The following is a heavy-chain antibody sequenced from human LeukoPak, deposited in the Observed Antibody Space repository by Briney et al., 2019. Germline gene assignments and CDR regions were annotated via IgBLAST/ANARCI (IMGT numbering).Heavy chain of an antibody. CDR3: TRDFDFSSAI. Sequence: GGSLRLSCAASGFTFSNAWMNWVRQAPGKGLVWVSRINSDGSSTSYADSVKGRFTTSRDNAKNTLFLQMNSLRAEDTAVYYCTRDFDFSSAIWGQGTLVTVSS. J-gene: IGHJ4*02. D-gene: IGHD3-3*01. CDR2: INSDGSST. V-gene: IGHV3-74*01. CDR1: GFTFSNAW.